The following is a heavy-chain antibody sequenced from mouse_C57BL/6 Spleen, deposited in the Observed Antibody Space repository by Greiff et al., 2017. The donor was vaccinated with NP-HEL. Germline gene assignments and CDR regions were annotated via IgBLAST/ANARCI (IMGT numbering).Heavy chain of an antibody. J-gene: IGHJ3*01. V-gene: IGHV1-15*01. CDR3: TGGGYYPFAY. Sequence: QVQLQQSGAELVRPGASVTLSCKASGYTFTDYEMHWVKQTPVHGLEWIGAIDPETGGTAYNQKFKGKAILTADKSSSTAYMELRSLTSEDSAVYYCTGGGYYPFAYWGQGTLVTVSA. CDR2: IDPETGGT. D-gene: IGHD2-3*01. CDR1: GYTFTDYE.